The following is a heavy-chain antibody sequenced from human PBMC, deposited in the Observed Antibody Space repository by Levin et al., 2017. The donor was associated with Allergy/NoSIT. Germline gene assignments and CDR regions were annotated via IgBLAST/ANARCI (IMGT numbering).Heavy chain of an antibody. D-gene: IGHD5-24*01. CDR1: GLPFSTYA. Sequence: GGSLRLSCAASGLPFSTYAMTWVRQAPGKGLDWVSTISATGGDTFYADSVKGRFTISRDNSKNTLYLQMNSLRVDDTAIYYCAREGYNYMGSGWWGQGTLLTVSS. CDR3: AREGYNYMGSGW. CDR2: ISATGGDT. V-gene: IGHV3-23*01. J-gene: IGHJ4*01.